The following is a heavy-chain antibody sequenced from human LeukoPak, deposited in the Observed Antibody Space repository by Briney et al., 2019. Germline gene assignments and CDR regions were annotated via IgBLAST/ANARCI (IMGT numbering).Heavy chain of an antibody. Sequence: ASVKVSCKASGYTFTGYYMHWVRQAPGQGLEWMGWINPNSGGTNYAQKLQGRVTMTTDTSTSTAYMELRSLRSDDTAVYYCARAAYCTNGVCSFDYWGQGTLVTVSS. V-gene: IGHV1-2*02. CDR1: GYTFTGYY. D-gene: IGHD2-8*01. CDR2: INPNSGGT. CDR3: ARAAYCTNGVCSFDY. J-gene: IGHJ4*02.